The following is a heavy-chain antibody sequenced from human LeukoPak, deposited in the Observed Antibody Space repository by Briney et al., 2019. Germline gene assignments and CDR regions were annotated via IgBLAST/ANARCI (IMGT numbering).Heavy chain of an antibody. CDR2: ISSSSNYI. CDR3: ARGRVTGYYTPFAS. CDR1: GFTFSSYS. Sequence: GGSLRLSCAASGFTFSSYSMTWVRQAPGKGLEWVSFISSSSNYIYYADSVKGRFTISRDNAQSSLYLQMNSLRAEDTAVYYCARGRVTGYYTPFASWGQGTLVTVSS. J-gene: IGHJ5*02. D-gene: IGHD3/OR15-3a*01. V-gene: IGHV3-21*01.